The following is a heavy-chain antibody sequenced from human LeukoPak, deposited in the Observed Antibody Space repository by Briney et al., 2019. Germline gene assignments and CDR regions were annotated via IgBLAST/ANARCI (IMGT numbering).Heavy chain of an antibody. V-gene: IGHV3-23*01. Sequence: GGTLRLSCAASGFTFSSYGMSWVRQAPGKGLEWVSAISGSGGSTYYADSVKGRFTISRDNSKNTLYLQMNSLRAEDTAVYYCAKALGITVTRFHWYFDLWGRGTLVTVSS. J-gene: IGHJ2*01. D-gene: IGHD4-17*01. CDR3: AKALGITVTRFHWYFDL. CDR2: ISGSGGST. CDR1: GFTFSSYG.